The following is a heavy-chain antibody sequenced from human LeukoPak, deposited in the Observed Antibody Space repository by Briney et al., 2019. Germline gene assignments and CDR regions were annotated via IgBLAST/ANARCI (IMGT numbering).Heavy chain of an antibody. CDR1: GFTFSDYY. Sequence: PGGSLRLSCAASGFTFSDYYMSWIRQAPGKGLEWVSLISGDGGSTYYADSVKGRFTISRDNSKNSLYLQMNSLRTEDTALYYCAKDTSRSGIQLWPTSHGYYYYGMDVWGQGTTVTVSS. V-gene: IGHV3-43*02. CDR3: AKDTSRSGIQLWPTSHGYYYYGMDV. CDR2: ISGDGGST. D-gene: IGHD5-18*01. J-gene: IGHJ6*02.